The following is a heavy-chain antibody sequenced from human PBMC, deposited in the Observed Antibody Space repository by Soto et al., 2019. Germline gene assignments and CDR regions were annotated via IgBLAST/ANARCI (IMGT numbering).Heavy chain of an antibody. CDR3: AREGRGWGTNWFDP. Sequence: QVQLQESGPGLVKPSQTLSLTCTVSGGSISSGGYYWSWIRQHPGKGLEWIGYIYYSGSTYYNPSLKSRVTISVDTSKNQFSLKLSSVTAADTAVYYCAREGRGWGTNWFDPWGQGTLVTVSS. CDR2: IYYSGST. V-gene: IGHV4-31*03. D-gene: IGHD1-1*01. J-gene: IGHJ5*02. CDR1: GGSISSGGYY.